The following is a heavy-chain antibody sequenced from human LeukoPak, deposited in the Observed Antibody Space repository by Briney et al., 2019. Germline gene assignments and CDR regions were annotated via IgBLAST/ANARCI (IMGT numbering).Heavy chain of an antibody. CDR3: ARDRPYDILAGRRGVDY. CDR2: ISSSSSYI. CDR1: GFTFRSYS. V-gene: IGHV3-21*01. J-gene: IGHJ4*02. Sequence: GGSLRLSCAASGFTFRSYSMNWVRQAPGKGLEWVPSISSSSSYIYYADSVKGRFTISRDNAKNSLYLQMNSLRAEDTAVYYCARDRPYDILAGRRGVDYWGQGTLVTVSS. D-gene: IGHD3-9*01.